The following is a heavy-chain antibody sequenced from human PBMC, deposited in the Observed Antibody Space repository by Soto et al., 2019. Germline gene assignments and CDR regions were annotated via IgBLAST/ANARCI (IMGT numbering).Heavy chain of an antibody. J-gene: IGHJ4*02. CDR1: GGSVSSGSYY. V-gene: IGHV4-61*01. Sequence: QVQLQESGPGLVKPSETLSLTCTVSGGSVSSGSYYWSWIRQPPGKGLEWIGYIYYSGSTNYNPSLKSRVTISVDTSKNQFSLKLSSVTAADTAVYYCARESSYDYVWGTIDYWGQGTLVTVSS. CDR2: IYYSGST. CDR3: ARESSYDYVWGTIDY. D-gene: IGHD3-16*01.